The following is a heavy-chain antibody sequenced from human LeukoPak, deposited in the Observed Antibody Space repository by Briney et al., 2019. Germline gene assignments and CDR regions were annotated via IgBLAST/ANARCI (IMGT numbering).Heavy chain of an antibody. J-gene: IGHJ2*01. CDR3: ARKLDSLDL. D-gene: IGHD3/OR15-3a*01. V-gene: IGHV4-30-2*01. Sequence: SQTLSLTCAVSGGSISSGGYSWSWIRQPPGKGLEWIGYIYHSGSTYYNPSLKSRVTISVDRSKNQFSLKLSSVTAADTAAYYCARKLDSLDLWGRGTLVTVSS. CDR2: IYHSGST. CDR1: GGSISSGGYS.